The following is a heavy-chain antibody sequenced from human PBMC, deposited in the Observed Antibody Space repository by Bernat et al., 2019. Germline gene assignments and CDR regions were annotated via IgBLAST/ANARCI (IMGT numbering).Heavy chain of an antibody. J-gene: IGHJ4*02. V-gene: IGHV1-46*01. CDR2: INPSGGST. CDR3: ARAGDGEWYYFDY. D-gene: IGHD2-8*01. Sequence: QVQLVQSGAEVKKPGASVKVSCKASGYTFTSYYMHWVRQAPGQGLEWMGIINPSGGSTSYAQKFQGRVTMTRNTSISTAYMELISLRSEDTAVYYCARAGDGEWYYFDYWGQGTLVTVSS. CDR1: GYTFTSYY.